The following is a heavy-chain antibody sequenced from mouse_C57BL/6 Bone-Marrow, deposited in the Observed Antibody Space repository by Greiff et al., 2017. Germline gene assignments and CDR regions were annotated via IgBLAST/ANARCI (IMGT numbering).Heavy chain of an antibody. V-gene: IGHV1-55*01. D-gene: IGHD2-3*01. CDR2: IYPDHGST. CDR1: GYTFTDYR. CDR3: ARDGYYRLYWDV. J-gene: IGHJ1*03. Sequence: QVQLVQSGPELVKPGASVKISCKASGYTFTDYRMNWVKQRHGKGLEWIGDIYPDHGSTNYNEKFKGKATLTVDTSSSTAYMQLSSLTSEDSAVYYCARDGYYRLYWDVCVTGTTVTVAS.